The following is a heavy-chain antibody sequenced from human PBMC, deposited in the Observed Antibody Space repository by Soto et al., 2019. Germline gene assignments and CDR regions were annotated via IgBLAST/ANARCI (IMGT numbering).Heavy chain of an antibody. CDR3: ARSLVGYYYYYMDV. D-gene: IGHD2-15*01. Sequence: PSETLSLTCTVSGGSISSYYWSWIRQPPGKGLEWIGYIYYSGSTNYNPSLKSRVTISVDTSKNQFSLKLSSVTAADTAVYYCARSLVGYYYYYMDVWGKGTTVTVSS. CDR2: IYYSGST. V-gene: IGHV4-59*01. J-gene: IGHJ6*03. CDR1: GGSISSYY.